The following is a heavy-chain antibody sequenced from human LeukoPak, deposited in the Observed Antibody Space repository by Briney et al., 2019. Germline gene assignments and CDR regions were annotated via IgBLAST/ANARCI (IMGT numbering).Heavy chain of an antibody. V-gene: IGHV1-2*02. CDR1: GYTFTGYY. D-gene: IGHD2-15*01. Sequence: ASVKVSCKASGYTFTGYYMHCVRQAPGQGLEWMGWINPNSGGTNYAQKFQGRVTMTRDTSISTAYMQLSRLRSDDTAVYYCARARLTYCSGGSCYSGSYMDAWGKGTTVTVSS. J-gene: IGHJ6*03. CDR3: ARARLTYCSGGSCYSGSYMDA. CDR2: INPNSGGT.